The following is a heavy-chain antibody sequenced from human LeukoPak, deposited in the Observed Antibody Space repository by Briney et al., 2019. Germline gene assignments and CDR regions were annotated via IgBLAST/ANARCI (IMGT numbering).Heavy chain of an antibody. Sequence: KPSETLSLTCTVSGGSISSYYWSWIRQPPGKGLEWIGYIYYSGSTNYNPSLKSRVTMSVDTSKNQFSLKLSSVTAADTAVYYYARRGYSSGWHYFDYWGQGTLVTVSS. J-gene: IGHJ4*02. V-gene: IGHV4-59*08. D-gene: IGHD6-19*01. CDR1: GGSISSYY. CDR3: ARRGYSSGWHYFDY. CDR2: IYYSGST.